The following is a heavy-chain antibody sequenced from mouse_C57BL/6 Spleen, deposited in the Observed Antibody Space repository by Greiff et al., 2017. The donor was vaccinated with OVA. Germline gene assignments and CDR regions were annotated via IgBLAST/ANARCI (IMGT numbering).Heavy chain of an antibody. D-gene: IGHD1-1*01. CDR3: VRQYGFYAMDY. CDR1: GFSFNTYA. V-gene: IGHV10-1*01. J-gene: IGHJ4*01. CDR2: IRSKSNNYAT. Sequence: EADGGLVQPTGSLTLSCAASGFSFNTYAMNWVRQAPGKGLEWVARIRSKSNNYATYYADSVKDRFTISRDDSESMLYLQMNNLKTEDTAMYYCVRQYGFYAMDYWGQGTSVTVSS.